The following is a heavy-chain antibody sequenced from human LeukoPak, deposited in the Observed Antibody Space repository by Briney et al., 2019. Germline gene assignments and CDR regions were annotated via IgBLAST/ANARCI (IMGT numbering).Heavy chain of an antibody. CDR2: ISAYNGNT. CDR3: ARYYDYVWGSYRPHDAFDI. CDR1: GYTFTSYG. J-gene: IGHJ3*02. D-gene: IGHD3-16*02. Sequence: ASVKVSCKASGYTFTSYGISWVRQAPGQGLEWMGWISAYNGNTNYAQKLQGRVTMTTDTSTSTAYMELRSLRSDDTAVYYCARYYDYVWGSYRPHDAFDIWGQGTMVTVSS. V-gene: IGHV1-18*01.